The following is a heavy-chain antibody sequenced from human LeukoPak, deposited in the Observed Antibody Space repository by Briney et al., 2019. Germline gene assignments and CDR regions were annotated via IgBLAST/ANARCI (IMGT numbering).Heavy chain of an antibody. CDR2: IYPGNSHT. V-gene: IGHV5-51*01. D-gene: IGHD2-21*02. J-gene: IGHJ4*02. Sequence: GESLKISCKGSGYSFSSYWIGWVRLMPGEGLEWMGIIYPGNSHTRYSPSFQGQVTISADKSISTAYLQWSSLKASDTAMYYCARRTAPADYWGQGTLVTVSS. CDR3: ARRTAPADY. CDR1: GYSFSSYW.